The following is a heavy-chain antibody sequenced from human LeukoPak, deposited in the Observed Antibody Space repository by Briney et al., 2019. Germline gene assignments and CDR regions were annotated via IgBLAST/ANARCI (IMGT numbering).Heavy chain of an antibody. V-gene: IGHV4-39*07. CDR2: IYYSGST. J-gene: IGHJ4*02. Sequence: MASETLSLTCTVSGGSISSSSYYWGWIRQPPGKGLEWIGSIYYSGSTYYNPSLKSRVTISVDTSKNQFSLKLSSVTAADTAVYYCARGFPHTVVYSGYIYWGQGTLVTVSS. D-gene: IGHD5-12*01. CDR1: GGSISSSSYY. CDR3: ARGFPHTVVYSGYIY.